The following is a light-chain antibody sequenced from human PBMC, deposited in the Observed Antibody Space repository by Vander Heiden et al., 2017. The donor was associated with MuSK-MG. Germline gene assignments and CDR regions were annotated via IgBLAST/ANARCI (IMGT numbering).Light chain of an antibody. CDR3: NSPESSDYHNMV. V-gene: IGLV3-19*01. CDR2: VNN. Sequence: SSELTHDPAVSVCLGHTVRITCQGDSLRNYYASWYQQKPGQAHVLVIEVNNSRPTGIPDRFSGSTSGNTASFKINAAEAEDEADEYWNSPESSDYHNMVFGTGTKVTVL. CDR1: SLRNYY. J-gene: IGLJ1*01.